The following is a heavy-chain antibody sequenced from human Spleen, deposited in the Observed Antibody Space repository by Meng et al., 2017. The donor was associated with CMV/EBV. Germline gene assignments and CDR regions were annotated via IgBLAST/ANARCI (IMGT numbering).Heavy chain of an antibody. CDR3: ARGKSGSYRFDY. D-gene: IGHD1-26*01. CDR2: ISSSSSYI. J-gene: IGHJ4*02. V-gene: IGHV3-21*01. CDR1: GFTFSSYS. Sequence: SCAASGFTFSSYSMNWVRQAPGKGLEWVSSISSSSSYIYYADSVKGRFTISRDNAKNSLYLQMNSLRAEDTAVYYCARGKSGSYRFDYWGQGTLVTVSS.